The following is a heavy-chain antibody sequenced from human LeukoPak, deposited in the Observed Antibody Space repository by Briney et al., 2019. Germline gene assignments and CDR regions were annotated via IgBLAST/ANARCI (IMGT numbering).Heavy chain of an antibody. V-gene: IGHV3-11*04. CDR3: ARDLARGTAMVSHAFDI. J-gene: IGHJ3*02. Sequence: PGGSLRLSCAASGFTFSDYYMSWIRQAPGKGLEWVSYISSSGSTIYYADSVKGRFTISRDNAKNSLYLQMNSLRAEDTAVYYCARDLARGTAMVSHAFDIWGQGTMVTVSS. D-gene: IGHD5-18*01. CDR1: GFTFSDYY. CDR2: ISSSGSTI.